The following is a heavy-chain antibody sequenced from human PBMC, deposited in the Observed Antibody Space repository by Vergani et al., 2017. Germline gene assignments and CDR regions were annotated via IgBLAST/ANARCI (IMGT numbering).Heavy chain of an antibody. D-gene: IGHD3-10*01. V-gene: IGHV4-59*11. J-gene: IGHJ6*02. CDR2: IYYSGST. CDR3: AGVLKPRGGGYYYYGMDV. CDR1: GGSISSHY. Sequence: QVQLQESGPGLVKPSETLSLTCTVSGGSISSHYWSWIRQPPGKGLEWIGYIYYSGSTNYNPSLKSRVTISVDTSKNQFSLKLSSVTASDTAGYYCAGVLKPRGGGYYYYGMDVWGQGTTVTVSS.